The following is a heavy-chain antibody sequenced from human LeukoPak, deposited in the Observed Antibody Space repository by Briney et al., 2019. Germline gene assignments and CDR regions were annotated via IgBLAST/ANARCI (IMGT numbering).Heavy chain of an antibody. CDR3: IVVSSTTFP. Sequence: GGSLRLSCTASGFTFGDHAMSWVRPAPGKGLECVGRIKSKTDGGTTDYAAPVKGRFTISRDDSKNTLYLQMNSLKTEDTALYYCIVVSSTTFPWGQGTLVTVSS. V-gene: IGHV3-15*01. J-gene: IGHJ5*02. CDR2: IKSKTDGGTT. CDR1: GFTFGDHA. D-gene: IGHD2-2*01.